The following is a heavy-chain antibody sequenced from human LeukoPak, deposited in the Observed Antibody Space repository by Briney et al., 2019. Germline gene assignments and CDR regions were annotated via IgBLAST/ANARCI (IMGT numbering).Heavy chain of an antibody. CDR2: ISSSSSYI. CDR1: GFTFSSYS. J-gene: IGHJ3*02. Sequence: GGSLRLSCAASGFTFSSYSMNWVRQAPGKGLEWVSSISSSSSYIYYADSVKGRFTISRDNAKNSLYLQMNSLRAEDTAVYYCARDFSWNDLNDAFDIWGQGTMVTVSS. D-gene: IGHD1-1*01. CDR3: ARDFSWNDLNDAFDI. V-gene: IGHV3-21*01.